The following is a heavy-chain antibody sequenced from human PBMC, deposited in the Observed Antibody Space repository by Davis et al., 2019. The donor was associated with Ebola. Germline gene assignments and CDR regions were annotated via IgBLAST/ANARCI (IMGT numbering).Heavy chain of an antibody. Sequence: GGSLRLSCAASGFTFSSYSMNWVRQAPGKGLEWVSSISSSSSYIYYADSVKGRFTISRDNAKNTLYLQMNSLRAEDTAVYYCGDYGTNSGMDVWGQGTTVTVSS. CDR1: GFTFSSYS. CDR3: GDYGTNSGMDV. V-gene: IGHV3-21*01. J-gene: IGHJ6*02. CDR2: ISSSSSYI. D-gene: IGHD4-17*01.